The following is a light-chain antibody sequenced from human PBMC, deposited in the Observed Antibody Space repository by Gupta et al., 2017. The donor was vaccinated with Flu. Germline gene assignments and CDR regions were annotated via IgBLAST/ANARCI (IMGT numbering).Light chain of an antibody. Sequence: GDRVTITCRASQSISHWLAWFQQKPGKAPNLLIYKASSLQSGVPSRFSGSGSGTEFTLTISSLQPDDSATYYCQQYNAYPITFGQGTRLEIK. J-gene: IGKJ5*01. V-gene: IGKV1-5*03. CDR1: QSISHW. CDR2: KAS. CDR3: QQYNAYPIT.